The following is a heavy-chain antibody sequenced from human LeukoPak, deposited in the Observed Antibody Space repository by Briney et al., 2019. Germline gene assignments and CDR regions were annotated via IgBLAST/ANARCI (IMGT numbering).Heavy chain of an antibody. CDR2: IHYSGST. V-gene: IGHV4-59*08. J-gene: IGHJ4*02. D-gene: IGHD3-10*01. CDR1: GGSISNYY. CDR3: ARRAYGSGSFNRYYFDY. Sequence: PSETLSLTCTVSGGSISNYYWSWIRQPPGKGLEWIGYIHYSGSTNYNPSLKSRVTISVDTSKNQFSLKLNSVTAADTAVYYCARRAYGSGSFNRYYFDYWGQGTLVAVSS.